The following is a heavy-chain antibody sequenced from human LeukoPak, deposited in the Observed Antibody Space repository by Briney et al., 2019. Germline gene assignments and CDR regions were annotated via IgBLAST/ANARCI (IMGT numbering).Heavy chain of an antibody. J-gene: IGHJ4*02. Sequence: SVKVSCKASGYTFTSYAMNWVRQAPGQGLEWMGGIIPIFGTANYAQKFQGRVTITADESTSTAYMELSSLRSDDTAFYYCARNSRVASTSGLNYWGQGTLVTVSS. CDR2: IIPIFGTA. V-gene: IGHV1-69*13. D-gene: IGHD4-23*01. CDR3: ARNSRVASTSGLNY. CDR1: GYTFTSYA.